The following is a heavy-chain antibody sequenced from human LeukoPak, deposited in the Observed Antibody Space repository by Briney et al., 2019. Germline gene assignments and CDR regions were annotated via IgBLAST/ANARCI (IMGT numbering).Heavy chain of an antibody. J-gene: IGHJ4*02. CDR3: AKAPLSNYDYVSDGIYYFDY. CDR1: GFTFSTYA. V-gene: IGHV3-23*01. D-gene: IGHD3-16*01. Sequence: PGGSLRLSCAASGFTFSTYAVTWVRQAPGKGLEWVSAISGSGGSTYYADSVKGRFTISRDNSKNTLYLQMNSLRAEDTAVYYCAKAPLSNYDYVSDGIYYFDYWGQGTLVTVSS. CDR2: ISGSGGST.